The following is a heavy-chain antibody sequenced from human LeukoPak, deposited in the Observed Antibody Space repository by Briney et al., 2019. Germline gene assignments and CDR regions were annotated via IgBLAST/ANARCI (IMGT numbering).Heavy chain of an antibody. D-gene: IGHD2-2*01. CDR1: GGSFSGYY. CDR2: INHSGST. Sequence: SETLSLTCAVYGGSFSGYYWSWIRQPPGKGLEWIGEINHSGSTNYNPSLKSRVTISVETSKNQFSLKLSSVTAADTAVYYCARLTPYRIVVVPAAMGFDYWGQGTLVTVSS. V-gene: IGHV4-34*01. J-gene: IGHJ4*02. CDR3: ARLTPYRIVVVPAAMGFDY.